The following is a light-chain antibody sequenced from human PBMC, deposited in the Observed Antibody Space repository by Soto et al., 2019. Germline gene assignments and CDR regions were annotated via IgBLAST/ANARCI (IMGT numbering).Light chain of an antibody. CDR2: GAS. Sequence: EVVMTQSPATLSVSPGERATLSCRASQSIYTNLAWYQQKAGQAPRFLIYGASTRATGVPARFSGSGSGTEFTLTISSLQSEDFAVYYCQHYNNWPLTFGGGTKVEIK. J-gene: IGKJ4*01. V-gene: IGKV3-15*01. CDR3: QHYNNWPLT. CDR1: QSIYTN.